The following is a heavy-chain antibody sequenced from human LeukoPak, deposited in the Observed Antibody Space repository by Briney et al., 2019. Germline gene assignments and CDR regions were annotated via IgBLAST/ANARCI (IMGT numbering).Heavy chain of an antibody. Sequence: PGGSLRLSCAASGFTFSSYAMSWVRQAPGKGLEWVSAISGSGGSTYYADSVKGRFTISRDNSKNTLYLQMNSLRAEDTAVYYCAKERIAVFLAHLDAFDIWGQGTMVTVSS. CDR1: GFTFSSYA. V-gene: IGHV3-23*01. CDR3: AKERIAVFLAHLDAFDI. D-gene: IGHD6-19*01. CDR2: ISGSGGST. J-gene: IGHJ3*02.